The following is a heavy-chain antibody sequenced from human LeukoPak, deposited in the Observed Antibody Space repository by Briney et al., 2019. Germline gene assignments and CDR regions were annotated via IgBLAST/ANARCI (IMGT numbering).Heavy chain of an antibody. V-gene: IGHV4-39*01. CDR3: ARLDYYDSSGHYYARSGIDY. CDR2: IYYSGST. CDR1: GGSISSSSYY. J-gene: IGHJ4*02. D-gene: IGHD3-22*01. Sequence: SETLSLTCTVSGGSISSSSYYWGWIRQPPGKGLEWIGSIYYSGSTYYNPSLKSRVTISVDTSKNQFSLKLSSVTAADTAVYYCARLDYYDSSGHYYARSGIDYWGQGTLVTVSS.